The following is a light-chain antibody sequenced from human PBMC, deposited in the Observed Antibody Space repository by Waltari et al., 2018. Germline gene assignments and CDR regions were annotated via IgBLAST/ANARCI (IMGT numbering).Light chain of an antibody. CDR3: QSYDSSLSGSI. V-gene: IGLV1-40*01. Sequence: QSGLTQPPSVSGAPGQRVPIPRTWRSSHTGLVYPVPRYQLLPGTAPKLLIYGNSNRPSGVPDRFSGSKSGTSASLAITGLQAEDEADYYCQSYDSSLSGSIFGGGTKLTVL. CDR2: GNS. J-gene: IGLJ2*01. CDR1: SSHTGLVYP.